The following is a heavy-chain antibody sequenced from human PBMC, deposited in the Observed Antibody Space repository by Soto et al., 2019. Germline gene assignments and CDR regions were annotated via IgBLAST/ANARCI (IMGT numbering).Heavy chain of an antibody. V-gene: IGHV6-1*01. CDR2: TYYRSKWYN. Sequence: PSQTLSLTGAISGDRVSSNSAAWTLIRQSPSRFLEWLGRTYYRSKWYNDYAVSVKSRITINPDTSKNQFSLQLNSVTPEDTAVYYCARDGEYSSSSLNWFDPLGQGTLVTVS. CDR3: ARDGEYSSSSLNWFDP. CDR1: GDRVSSNSAA. J-gene: IGHJ5*02. D-gene: IGHD6-6*01.